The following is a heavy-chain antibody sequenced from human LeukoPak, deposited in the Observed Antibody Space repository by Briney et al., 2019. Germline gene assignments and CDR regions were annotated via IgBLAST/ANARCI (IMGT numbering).Heavy chain of an antibody. J-gene: IGHJ4*02. V-gene: IGHV1-18*01. CDR2: ISTYNGNT. D-gene: IGHD6-13*01. CDR3: VRDLTIVAAGTFGY. Sequence: ASVKVSCKASGYTFTSYGVSWVRQAPGQGLEWMGWISTYNGNTNYAQKFQGRVTMTTDTSTSTAYMELRSLRSDDTAIYYCVRDLTIVAAGTFGYWGQGALVTVSS. CDR1: GYTFTSYG.